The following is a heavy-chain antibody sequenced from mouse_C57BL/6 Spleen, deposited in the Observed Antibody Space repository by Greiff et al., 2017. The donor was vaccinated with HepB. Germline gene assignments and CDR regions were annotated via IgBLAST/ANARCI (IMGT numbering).Heavy chain of an antibody. CDR1: GYTFTSYW. Sequence: QVKLQQPGAELVRPGSSVKLSCKASGYTFTSYWMHWVKQRPIQGLEWIGNIDPSDSENHYNQKFKDKATLTVDKSSITAYIHLSSLTSEDSAVYYCAIGGYRGYAMDYWGQGTSVTVSS. CDR3: AIGGYRGYAMDY. J-gene: IGHJ4*01. CDR2: IDPSDSEN. D-gene: IGHD1-2*01. V-gene: IGHV1-52*01.